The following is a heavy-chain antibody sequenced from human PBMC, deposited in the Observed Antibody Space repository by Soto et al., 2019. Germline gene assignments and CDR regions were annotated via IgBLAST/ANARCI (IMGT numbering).Heavy chain of an antibody. CDR3: ARDRHHMVLMVYGSFDY. D-gene: IGHD2-8*01. Sequence: QVQLVESGGGVVQPGRSLRLSCAASGFTFSSYAMHWVRQAPGKGLEWVAVISYDGSNKYYADSVKGRFTISRDNSKNTLYLQMNSLRAKDTAVYYCARDRHHMVLMVYGSFDYRGQGTLVTVSS. CDR1: GFTFSSYA. J-gene: IGHJ4*02. CDR2: ISYDGSNK. V-gene: IGHV3-30-3*01.